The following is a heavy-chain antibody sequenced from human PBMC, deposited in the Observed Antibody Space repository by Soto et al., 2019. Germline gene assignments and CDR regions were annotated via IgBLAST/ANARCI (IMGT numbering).Heavy chain of an antibody. CDR3: ATRSPRPRGGFEH. CDR1: GGSTISGDYY. D-gene: IGHD3-10*01. V-gene: IGHV4-31*03. J-gene: IGHJ4*02. CDR2: INYGGSP. Sequence: QVQLQESGPGLVKPSQTLSLTCTVSGGSTISGDYYWTWIRQHPGKGLEWIGYINYGGSPYYNPSLRSRATISLDTSKNQFSLRLNSVTASDTAVYYCATRSPRPRGGFEHWGQGTLVTVSS.